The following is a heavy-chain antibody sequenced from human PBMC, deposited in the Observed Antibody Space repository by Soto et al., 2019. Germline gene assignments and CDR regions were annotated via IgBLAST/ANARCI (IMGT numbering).Heavy chain of an antibody. V-gene: IGHV4-4*02. J-gene: IGHJ4*02. D-gene: IGHD6-19*01. CDR3: ARDAAVPGEADRFDY. Sequence: SETLSLTCTVSGGSIKTNVWWSWVRQPPGKGLEWIGEIFHNGNTYYNPSLQSRVTMSVDKSKNQFSLMLTSVTAADTAMYYCARDAAVPGEADRFDYWGQGILVTVSS. CDR1: GGSIKTNVW. CDR2: IFHNGNT.